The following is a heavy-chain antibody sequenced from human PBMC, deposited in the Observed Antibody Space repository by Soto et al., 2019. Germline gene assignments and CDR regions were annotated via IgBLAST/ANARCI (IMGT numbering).Heavy chain of an antibody. Sequence: EVQLVESGGGLVQPGGSLRLSCAASGFTFSSYSMNWVRQAPGKGLEWVSYISSSSSTIYYADSVNGRFTISRDNAKNSLYLQMNSLRDEDTAVYYCARCDRGKYYYYYYGMDVWGQGTTDTVSS. D-gene: IGHD3-10*01. CDR3: ARCDRGKYYYYYYGMDV. V-gene: IGHV3-48*02. CDR2: ISSSSSTI. CDR1: GFTFSSYS. J-gene: IGHJ6*02.